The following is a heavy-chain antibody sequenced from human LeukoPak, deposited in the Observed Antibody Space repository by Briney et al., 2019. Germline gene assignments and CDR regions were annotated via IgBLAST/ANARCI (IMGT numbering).Heavy chain of an antibody. CDR1: GYSISSGYY. D-gene: IGHD3-16*02. CDR2: INRSGGT. Sequence: SETLSLTCTVSGYSISSGYYWGWIRQPPGKVLEWIGEINRSGGTSYNPNLKSRVTISVDTSKNQLSLKLSSVTAADTAVYYCARLRCPYDYVWGSYRYGWFDPWGQGTLVIVSS. CDR3: ARLRCPYDYVWGSYRYGWFDP. V-gene: IGHV4-38-2*02. J-gene: IGHJ5*02.